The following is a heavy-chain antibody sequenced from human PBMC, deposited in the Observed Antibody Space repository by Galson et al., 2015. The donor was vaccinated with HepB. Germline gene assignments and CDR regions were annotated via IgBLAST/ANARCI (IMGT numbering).Heavy chain of an antibody. CDR2: TYYRSKWYN. V-gene: IGHV6-1*01. D-gene: IGHD3-10*01. J-gene: IGHJ6*02. CDR3: ARDVVWFGFMHYYYYGMDV. CDR1: GDSVSSNSAA. Sequence: CAISGDSVSSNSAAWNWIRQSPSRGLEWLGRTYYRSKWYNDYAVSVKSRITINPDTSKNQFSLQLNSVTPEDTAVYYCARDVVWFGFMHYYYYGMDVWGQGTTVTVSS.